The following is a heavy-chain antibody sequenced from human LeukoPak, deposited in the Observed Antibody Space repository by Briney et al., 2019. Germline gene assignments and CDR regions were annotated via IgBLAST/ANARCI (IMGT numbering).Heavy chain of an antibody. D-gene: IGHD5-12*01. J-gene: IGHJ4*02. Sequence: GGSLRLSCAASGFTFSSYGMSWVRQAPGKGLEWVSAISGSGGSTYYADSVKGRFTISRDNSKNTLYLQMNSLRAEDTALYYCAKDTGYSGYGANDYWGQGTLVTVSS. CDR1: GFTFSSYG. CDR2: ISGSGGST. V-gene: IGHV3-23*01. CDR3: AKDTGYSGYGANDY.